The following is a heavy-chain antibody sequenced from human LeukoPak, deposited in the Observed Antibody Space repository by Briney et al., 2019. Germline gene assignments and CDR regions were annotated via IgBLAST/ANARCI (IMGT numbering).Heavy chain of an antibody. CDR1: AFSLNAYN. V-gene: IGHV3-21*04. Sequence: PGGSLRLSCAASAFSLNAYNMNWVRQAPGKGLEWVSSISYAGTYIYYADSVKGRFTISRDNAQNSLYLQMNSLRAEDTAIYYCVRDRGTYRPIDYWGQGTLVTVSS. CDR2: ISYAGTYI. CDR3: VRDRGTYRPIDY. D-gene: IGHD1-26*01. J-gene: IGHJ4*02.